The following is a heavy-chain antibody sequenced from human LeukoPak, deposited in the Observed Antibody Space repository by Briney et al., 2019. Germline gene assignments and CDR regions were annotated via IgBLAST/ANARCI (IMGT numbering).Heavy chain of an antibody. CDR3: ARVPYDFWSGHTPQFDY. J-gene: IGHJ4*02. CDR2: ICYSGST. Sequence: PSETLSLTCTVSGGSISSGDYYWGWIRQPPGKGLEWIGYICYSGSTCCNPSLKRRVTISGDTSKNQFSLNLSSVTAADTAVYYCARVPYDFWSGHTPQFDYWGQGTLVTVSS. D-gene: IGHD3-3*01. V-gene: IGHV4-30-4*01. CDR1: GGSISSGDYY.